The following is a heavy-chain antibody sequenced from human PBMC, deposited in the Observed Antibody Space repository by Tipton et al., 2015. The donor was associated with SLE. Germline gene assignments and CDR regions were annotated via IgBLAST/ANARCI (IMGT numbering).Heavy chain of an antibody. CDR3: ATIWGSGAFDI. J-gene: IGHJ3*02. V-gene: IGHV4-34*01. D-gene: IGHD7-27*01. Sequence: TLSLTCAVYGGSFSGYYWSWIRQPPGKGLEWIGEINHSGSTNYNPSLKSRVTISVDTSKNQFSLKLSSVTDADTAVYYRATIWGSGAFDIWGQGTMVTVSS. CDR1: GGSFSGYY. CDR2: INHSGST.